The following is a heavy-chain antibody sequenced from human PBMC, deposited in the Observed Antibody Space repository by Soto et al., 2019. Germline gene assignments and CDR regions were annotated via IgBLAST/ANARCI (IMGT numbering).Heavy chain of an antibody. CDR3: AREGLLSSSRRPRYYYYYYMDV. D-gene: IGHD6-6*01. CDR2: IYYSGST. CDR1: GGSISSGGYY. V-gene: IGHV4-31*03. J-gene: IGHJ6*03. Sequence: SETLSLTCTVSGGSISSGGYYWSWIRQHPGKGLEWIGYIYYSGSTYYNPSLKSRVTISVDTSKNQFSLKLSSVTAADTAVYYCAREGLLSSSRRPRYYYYYYMDVWGKGTTVTVSS.